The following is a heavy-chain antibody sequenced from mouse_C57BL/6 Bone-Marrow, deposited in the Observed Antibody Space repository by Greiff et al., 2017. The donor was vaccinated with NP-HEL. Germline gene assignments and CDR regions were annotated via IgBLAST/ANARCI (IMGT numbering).Heavy chain of an antibody. Sequence: VQLKQSGTVLARPGASVKMSCKTSGYTFTSYWMHWVKQRPGQGLEWIGAIYPGNSDTSYNQKFKGKAKLTAVTSASTAYMELSSLTNEDSAVYYCTRNLLLLPYWYFDVWGTGTTVTVSS. CDR1: GYTFTSYW. CDR3: TRNLLLLPYWYFDV. D-gene: IGHD1-1*01. CDR2: IYPGNSDT. J-gene: IGHJ1*03. V-gene: IGHV1-5*01.